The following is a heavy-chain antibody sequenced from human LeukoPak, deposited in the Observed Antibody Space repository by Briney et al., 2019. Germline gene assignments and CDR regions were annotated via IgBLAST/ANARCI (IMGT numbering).Heavy chain of an antibody. Sequence: PGGSLRLSCAASGFTFSSYEMNWVRQAPGKGLEWVSYISSSGSTINYADSVKGRFTISRDNAKNSLYLQMNSLRAEDTAVYYCARDVAAAGTMGGYSSGWHWSFDPWGQGALVTVSS. CDR1: GFTFSSYE. CDR2: ISSSGSTI. D-gene: IGHD6-19*01. V-gene: IGHV3-48*03. J-gene: IGHJ5*02. CDR3: ARDVAAAGTMGGYSSGWHWSFDP.